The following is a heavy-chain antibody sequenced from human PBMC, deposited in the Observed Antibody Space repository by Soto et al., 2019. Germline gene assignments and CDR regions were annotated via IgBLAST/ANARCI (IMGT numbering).Heavy chain of an antibody. J-gene: IGHJ5*02. CDR2: IYYSGST. Sequence: SETLSLTCTVSGGSISSYYWSWIRQPPGKGLEWIGYIYYSGSTNYNPSLKSRVTISVDTSKNQFSLKLSSVTAADTAVYYCARLRKRWLDPWGQGTLVTVSS. CDR1: GGSISSYY. V-gene: IGHV4-59*01. CDR3: ARLRKRWLDP.